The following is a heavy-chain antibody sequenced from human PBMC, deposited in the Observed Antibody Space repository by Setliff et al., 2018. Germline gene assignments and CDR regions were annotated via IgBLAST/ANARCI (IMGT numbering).Heavy chain of an antibody. CDR2: VNHSGST. CDR1: GGSISSMSYY. CDR3: RYWSGYYNNDY. J-gene: IGHJ4*02. V-gene: IGHV4-39*07. Sequence: KPSETLSLTCTVSGGSISSMSYYWGWIRQSPGKGLEWIGEVNHSGSTNYNPSLKSRLTISVDASTNQFSLKLYSVTAADTAVYYCRYWSGYYNNDYWGQGTLVTVSS. D-gene: IGHD3-3*01.